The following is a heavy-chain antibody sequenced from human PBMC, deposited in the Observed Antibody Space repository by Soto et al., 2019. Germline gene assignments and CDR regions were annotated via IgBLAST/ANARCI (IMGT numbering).Heavy chain of an antibody. Sequence: SETLSLTCAVSAYSISSGYYWGWIRQPPGKGLEWIGSIYHSGSTYYNPSLKSRVTISVDTSKNQFSLKLSSVTAADTAVYYCARDWEGRGAFDIWGQGTMVT. CDR3: ARDWEGRGAFDI. D-gene: IGHD1-26*01. V-gene: IGHV4-38-2*02. J-gene: IGHJ3*02. CDR2: IYHSGST. CDR1: AYSISSGYY.